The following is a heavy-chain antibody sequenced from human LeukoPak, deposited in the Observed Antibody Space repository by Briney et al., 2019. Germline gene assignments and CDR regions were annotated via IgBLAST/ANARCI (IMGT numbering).Heavy chain of an antibody. D-gene: IGHD2-2*01. Sequence: AGGSLRLSCTAAGFTFSNYWMHWVRQAPGKGLVWVSCLQSDGITTSYADSVKGRFTISSDNAKNTLYLQMNSLKAEDTAVYYCVASAMPELDDWGQGTLVTVSS. V-gene: IGHV3-74*01. J-gene: IGHJ4*02. CDR3: VASAMPELDD. CDR1: GFTFSNYW. CDR2: LQSDGITT.